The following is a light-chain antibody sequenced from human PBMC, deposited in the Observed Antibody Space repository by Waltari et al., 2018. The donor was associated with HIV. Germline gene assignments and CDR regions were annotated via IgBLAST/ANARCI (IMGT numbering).Light chain of an antibody. Sequence: QSALTQPASVSGSPGQSITISCTGTSSDVGSYNLVSWYQQHPGKAPKLMIYEVSKRPSGVSNRVSGSKSGNTASLTSSGLQAEDEADYYCCSYAGSSTHVVFGGGTKLTVL. CDR1: SSDVGSYNL. CDR2: EVS. CDR3: CSYAGSSTHVV. V-gene: IGLV2-23*02. J-gene: IGLJ2*01.